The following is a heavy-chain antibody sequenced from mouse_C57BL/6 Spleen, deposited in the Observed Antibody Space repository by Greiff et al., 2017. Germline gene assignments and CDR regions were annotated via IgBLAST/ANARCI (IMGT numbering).Heavy chain of an antibody. CDR1: GYTFTSYW. V-gene: IGHV1-64*01. CDR3: ARSPLDY. Sequence: QVQLQQSGAELVKPGASVTLSCKASGYTFTSYWMHWVKQRPGQGLEWIGMIHPNSGNTNYNKKFKSKATLTVDKSSSTAYMQLSSLTSEDSAVYYCARSPLDYWGQGTTLTVSS. CDR2: IHPNSGNT. J-gene: IGHJ2*01.